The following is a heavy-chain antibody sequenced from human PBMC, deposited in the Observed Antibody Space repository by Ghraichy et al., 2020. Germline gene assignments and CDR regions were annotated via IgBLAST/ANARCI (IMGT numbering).Heavy chain of an antibody. V-gene: IGHV1-8*01. CDR2: MNPDSGRT. CDR1: GYTFTTQD. D-gene: IGHD1-26*01. Sequence: ASVKVSCKASGYTFTTQDINWVRQAPGRGLEWMGWMNPDSGRTGYAQDFQGRVTMTRYTPITTAYMELRSLTSEDTAVYYCARGSWDRGTLRAGFDFWGQGSLVTVSS. J-gene: IGHJ4*02. CDR3: ARGSWDRGTLRAGFDF.